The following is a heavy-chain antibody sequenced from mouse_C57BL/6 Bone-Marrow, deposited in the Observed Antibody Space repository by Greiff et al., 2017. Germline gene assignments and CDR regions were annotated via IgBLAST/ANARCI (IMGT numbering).Heavy chain of an antibody. Sequence: ESGPGLVAPSQSLSITCTVSGFSLTSYAISWVRQPPGKGLEWLGVIWTGGGTNYNSDHKSRLRSSKNNSRDQVYLKMNRQKTDDTARDTGARYYASSHWYFDVWGTGTTVTVSS. CDR1: GFSLTSYA. CDR3: ARYYASSHWYFDV. D-gene: IGHD1-1*01. CDR2: IWTGGGT. V-gene: IGHV2-9-1*01. J-gene: IGHJ1*03.